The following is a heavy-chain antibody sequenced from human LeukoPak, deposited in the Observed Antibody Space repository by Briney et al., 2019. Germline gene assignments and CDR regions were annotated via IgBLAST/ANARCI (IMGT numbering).Heavy chain of an antibody. D-gene: IGHD2-2*01. Sequence: GGSLRLSCAASGFTFSSYSMNWVRQAPGKGLEWVSSISSSSSYIYYADSVKGRFTISRDNAKNSLYLQMNSLRAEDTAVYYCTRDSYCSSTSCYAIMDVWGKGTTVTVSS. CDR3: TRDSYCSSTSCYAIMDV. V-gene: IGHV3-21*01. CDR1: GFTFSSYS. CDR2: ISSSSSYI. J-gene: IGHJ6*03.